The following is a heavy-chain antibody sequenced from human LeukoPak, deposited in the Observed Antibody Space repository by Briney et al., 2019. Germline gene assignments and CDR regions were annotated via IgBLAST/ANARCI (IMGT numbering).Heavy chain of an antibody. D-gene: IGHD3-9*01. Sequence: GGSLRLPCAASGFTFSSYAMSWVRQAPGKGLEWVSAISGSGGSTYYADSVKGRFTNSRDNSKNTLYLQMNSLRAEDTAVYYCAKVGFDWLSIERFDYWGQGTLVTVSS. CDR2: ISGSGGST. J-gene: IGHJ4*02. V-gene: IGHV3-23*01. CDR3: AKVGFDWLSIERFDY. CDR1: GFTFSSYA.